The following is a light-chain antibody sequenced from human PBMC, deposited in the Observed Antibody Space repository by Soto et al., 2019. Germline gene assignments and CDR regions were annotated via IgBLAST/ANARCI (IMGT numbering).Light chain of an antibody. V-gene: IGKV3-20*01. CDR1: QGVKNDY. J-gene: IGKJ2*01. CDR3: QHYYCSPRT. CDR2: GIF. Sequence: ETGLTQFPATVSLSPGERATLYCRTGQGVKNDYLAWYQQKPGQAPRILVYGIFNRATGVPARFSGSGSGTDFTLTISGLEPEDSAVYYFQHYYCSPRTVGQGTKVEIK.